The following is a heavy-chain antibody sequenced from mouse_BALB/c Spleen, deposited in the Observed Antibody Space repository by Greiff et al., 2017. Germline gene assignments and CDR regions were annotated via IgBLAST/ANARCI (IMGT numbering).Heavy chain of an antibody. CDR1: GYAFSSSW. Sequence: QVQLQQSGPELVKPGASVKISCKASGYAFSSSWMNWVKQRPGQGLEWIGRIYPGDGDTNYNGKFKGKATLTADKSSSTAYMQLSSLTSVDSAVYFGARSGYGNYFDYWGQGTTLTVSS. CDR2: IYPGDGDT. V-gene: IGHV1-82*01. D-gene: IGHD2-10*02. J-gene: IGHJ2*01. CDR3: ARSGYGNYFDY.